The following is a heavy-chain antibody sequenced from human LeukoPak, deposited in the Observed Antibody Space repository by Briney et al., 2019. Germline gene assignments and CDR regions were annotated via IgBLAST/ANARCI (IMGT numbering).Heavy chain of an antibody. V-gene: IGHV3-23*01. CDR3: AKDIAVVSYYFDY. Sequence: GGSLRLSCAASGFTFSSYAMSWVRQAPGKGLEWVSAISGSGGSTYYADSVKGRFTISRDNSKNTLYLQMNSLRSEDTAVYYCAKDIAVVSYYFDYWGQGTLVTVSS. D-gene: IGHD3-22*01. CDR1: GFTFSSYA. CDR2: ISGSGGST. J-gene: IGHJ4*02.